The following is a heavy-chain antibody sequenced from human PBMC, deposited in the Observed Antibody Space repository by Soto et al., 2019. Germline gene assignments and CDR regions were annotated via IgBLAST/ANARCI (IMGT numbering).Heavy chain of an antibody. J-gene: IGHJ4*02. Sequence: QVRLVQSEAEVKKPVSSVKVSCKASGGSFSNNAISWVRQAPGQGLEWMGVIILPFGTPNYAQTFQGRVTITADESMTTAYMELSGLRSEDTAVYYCARGPDYEGYFDYWGRGTLVTVSS. V-gene: IGHV1-69*12. D-gene: IGHD4-17*01. CDR3: ARGPDYEGYFDY. CDR2: IILPFGTP. CDR1: GGSFSNNA.